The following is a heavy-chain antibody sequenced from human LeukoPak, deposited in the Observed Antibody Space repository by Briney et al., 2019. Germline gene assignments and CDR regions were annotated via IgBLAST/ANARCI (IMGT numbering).Heavy chain of an antibody. CDR2: ISSSSSYI. CDR1: GFTFSSYS. Sequence: GGSLRLSCAASGFTFSSYSMNWVRQAPGKGLEWVSSISSSSSYIYYADSVKGRFTISRDNAENSLYLQMNSLRAEDTAVYYCARGGFRYGMDVWGQGTTVTVSS. V-gene: IGHV3-21*01. D-gene: IGHD1-26*01. J-gene: IGHJ6*02. CDR3: ARGGFRYGMDV.